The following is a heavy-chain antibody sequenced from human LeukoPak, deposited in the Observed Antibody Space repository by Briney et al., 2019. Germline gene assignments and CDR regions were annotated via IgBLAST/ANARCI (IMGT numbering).Heavy chain of an antibody. CDR1: GFTFGDYA. V-gene: IGHV3-49*03. D-gene: IGHD3-10*02. J-gene: IGHJ4*02. Sequence: PGGSLRLSCTASGFTFGDYAMSWFRQAPGKGLEWVGFSRSKTYGGTTEYAASVKGRFTISRDDSKSIAYLQMNSLKTEDTAMYYCSRVRYVLHYFDYWGQGTLVTVSS. CDR3: SRVRYVLHYFDY. CDR2: SRSKTYGGTT.